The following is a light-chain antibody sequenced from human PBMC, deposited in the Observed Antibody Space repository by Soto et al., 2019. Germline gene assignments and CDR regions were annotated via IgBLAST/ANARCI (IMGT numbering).Light chain of an antibody. V-gene: IGKV1-5*01. CDR2: DAY. CDR1: QSISSW. CDR3: QQYNSGGT. Sequence: DIQMTQSPSTLSASVGDRVTITCRASQSISSWLAWYQQKPGKAPKLLIYDAYSLESGVPSRFSGSGSGTEFTLTISSLQPDDFATYYCQQYNSGGTFGQGTKVEIK. J-gene: IGKJ1*01.